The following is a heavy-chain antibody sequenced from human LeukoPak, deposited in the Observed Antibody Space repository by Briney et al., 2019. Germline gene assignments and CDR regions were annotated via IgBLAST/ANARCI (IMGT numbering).Heavy chain of an antibody. J-gene: IGHJ3*02. CDR1: GFTFSSYW. V-gene: IGHV3-7*03. CDR3: ARVPEAFDI. Sequence: GGPLRLSCAASGFTFSSYWMSWLRQSPGKGLEWVANIKKDESEKFYVDSVKGRFSISRYNAKNTLYLQMNSLGAEDTAVYDCARVPEAFDIWGQGTMVTVSA. CDR2: IKKDESEK.